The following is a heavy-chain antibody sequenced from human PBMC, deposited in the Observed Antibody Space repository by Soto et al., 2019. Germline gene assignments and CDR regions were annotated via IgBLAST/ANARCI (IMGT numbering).Heavy chain of an antibody. CDR2: FDPEDGET. CDR1: GYTLTELS. CDR3: ATGLGGGQLERAFAVDY. Sequence: ASVKVSCKVSGYTLTELSMHWVRQAPGKGLEWMGGFDPEDGETIYAQKFQGRVTMTEDTSTDTAYMELSSLRSEDTAVYYCATGLGGGQLERAFAVDYWGQGTLVTVSS. D-gene: IGHD1-1*01. J-gene: IGHJ4*02. V-gene: IGHV1-24*01.